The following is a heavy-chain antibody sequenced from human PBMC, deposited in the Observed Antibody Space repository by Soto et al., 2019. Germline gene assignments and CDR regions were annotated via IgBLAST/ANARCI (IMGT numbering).Heavy chain of an antibody. D-gene: IGHD6-13*01. V-gene: IGHV4-59*08. Sequence: PSETLSLTCAVSGDSISSYYWGWILQPPGKGLEWMGYISYSGSTNYNPSLKSRVTISSDTTKNQLSLKLTSVTAADTAVYHCARGYATSWYTYYFDYWGQGALVTVSS. J-gene: IGHJ4*02. CDR1: GDSISSYY. CDR3: ARGYATSWYTYYFDY. CDR2: ISYSGST.